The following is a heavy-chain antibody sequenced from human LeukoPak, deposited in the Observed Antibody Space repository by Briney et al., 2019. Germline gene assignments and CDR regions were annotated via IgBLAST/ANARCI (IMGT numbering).Heavy chain of an antibody. CDR1: GFTFSSYS. J-gene: IGHJ4*02. D-gene: IGHD4-11*01. V-gene: IGHV3-48*02. CDR3: ARDSDYSFDY. CDR2: IRTSSSI. Sequence: GGSLRLSCAASGFTFSSYSMNWVRQAPGKGLEWVSYIRTSSSIHYADSVKGRFTISRDNARNSLYLQMNNLRDEDTAIYYCARDSDYSFDYWGQGSLVTVSS.